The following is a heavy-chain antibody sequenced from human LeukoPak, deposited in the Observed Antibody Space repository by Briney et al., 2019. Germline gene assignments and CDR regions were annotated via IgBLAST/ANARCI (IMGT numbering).Heavy chain of an antibody. D-gene: IGHD3-22*01. Sequence: PSETLSLTCTVSGGPISSYYWSWLRQPPGKGLEWIACISYSGSTKYNPSLKSLVTISVDTSKNQLSLKLSSVTAADTAVYYRAREPGFDSSGYLNWFDPWGQGTLVTVSS. V-gene: IGHV4-59*13. J-gene: IGHJ5*02. CDR2: ISYSGST. CDR3: AREPGFDSSGYLNWFDP. CDR1: GGPISSYY.